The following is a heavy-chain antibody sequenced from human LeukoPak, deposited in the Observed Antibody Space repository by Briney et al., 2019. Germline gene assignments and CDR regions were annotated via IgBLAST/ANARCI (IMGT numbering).Heavy chain of an antibody. V-gene: IGHV3-21*01. J-gene: IGHJ4*02. D-gene: IGHD2-2*01. CDR1: GFTFSSYS. Sequence: GGSLRPSCAASGFTFSSYSMNWVRQAPGKGLEWVSSISSSSSYIYYADSVKGRFTISRDNAKNSLYLQMNSLRAEDTAVYYCARDGERGYCSSTSCHHYWGQGTLVTVSS. CDR3: ARDGERGYCSSTSCHHY. CDR2: ISSSSSYI.